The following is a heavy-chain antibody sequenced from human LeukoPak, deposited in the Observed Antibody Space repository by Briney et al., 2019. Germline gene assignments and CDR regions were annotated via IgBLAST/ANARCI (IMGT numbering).Heavy chain of an antibody. Sequence: GGSLRLSCAASGFTFDEYAMHWVRQAPGKGLEWVSGISWNSGNIGYADSVKGRFTTSRDKAKKSLYLQMNSLRAEDMALYYCAKGGEWEPSKGYFDYWGQGTLVTVSS. CDR2: ISWNSGNI. CDR1: GFTFDEYA. J-gene: IGHJ4*02. V-gene: IGHV3-9*03. D-gene: IGHD1-26*01. CDR3: AKGGEWEPSKGYFDY.